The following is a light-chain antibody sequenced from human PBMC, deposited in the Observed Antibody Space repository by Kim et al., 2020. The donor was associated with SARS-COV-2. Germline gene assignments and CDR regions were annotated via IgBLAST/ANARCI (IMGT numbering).Light chain of an antibody. CDR2: AAS. J-gene: IGKJ3*01. CDR3: QQSYSTPFT. Sequence: ASVGHRVTITCRASQSISSYLNWYQQKPGKAPKLLIYAASSLQSGVPSRFSGSGSGTDFTLTISSLQPEDFATYYCQQSYSTPFTFGPGTKVDIK. V-gene: IGKV1-39*01. CDR1: QSISSY.